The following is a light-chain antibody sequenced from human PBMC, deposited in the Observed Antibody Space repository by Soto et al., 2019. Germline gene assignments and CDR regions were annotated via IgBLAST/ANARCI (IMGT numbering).Light chain of an antibody. J-gene: IGKJ1*01. CDR2: WAS. CDR1: RTVLYSSNNKNY. CDR3: QQYYSTPQT. Sequence: DIVMTQSPDSLAVSLGERATINCRSSRTVLYSSNNKNYLAWYQQKPGQPPKLLIYWASTRESGVPDRFSGSGSGTDFTLTISNLQAEDVAVYYCQQYYSTPQTFGQGTKVEIK. V-gene: IGKV4-1*01.